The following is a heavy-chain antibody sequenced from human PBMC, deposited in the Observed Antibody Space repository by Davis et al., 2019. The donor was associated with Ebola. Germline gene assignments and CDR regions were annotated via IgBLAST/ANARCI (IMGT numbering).Heavy chain of an antibody. Sequence: ASVKVSCKASGFILTNYAIHWVRQAPGQRLEWMGWVHGGNGNTKYSQRFQGKVTITTDTSASTVYLDLTSLRSDDTAVFYCARASFGYNSGWYADYWGPGSLVTVSS. J-gene: IGHJ4*02. CDR3: ARASFGYNSGWYADY. V-gene: IGHV1-3*01. D-gene: IGHD6-19*01. CDR1: GFILTNYA. CDR2: VHGGNGNT.